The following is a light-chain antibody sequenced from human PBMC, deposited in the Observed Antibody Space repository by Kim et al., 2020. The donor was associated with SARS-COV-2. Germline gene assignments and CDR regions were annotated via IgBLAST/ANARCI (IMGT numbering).Light chain of an antibody. V-gene: IGKV3-20*01. CDR2: GAS. CDR1: SSDC. J-gene: IGKJ1*01. Sequence: SSDCLAWYQQKPGQAPRLLIYGASSRAAGIPDRFSGRGSGTDFTLIITRLEPEDFAVYFCQQYGGPPRTFGQGTKVDIK. CDR3: QQYGGPPRT.